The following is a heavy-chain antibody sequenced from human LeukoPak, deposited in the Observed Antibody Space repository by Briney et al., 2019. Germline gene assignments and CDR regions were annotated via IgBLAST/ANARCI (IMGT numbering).Heavy chain of an antibody. CDR2: ISGSGGST. Sequence: GGSLRLSCAASGFTFSSYAMSWVRQAPGKGLEWVSAISGSGGSTYYADSVKGRFTISRDNSKNTLYLQMNSLRADDTAVYYCAQRGRGAAAAFDYWGQGTLVTVSS. CDR3: AQRGRGAAAAFDY. D-gene: IGHD6-13*01. CDR1: GFTFSSYA. V-gene: IGHV3-23*01. J-gene: IGHJ4*02.